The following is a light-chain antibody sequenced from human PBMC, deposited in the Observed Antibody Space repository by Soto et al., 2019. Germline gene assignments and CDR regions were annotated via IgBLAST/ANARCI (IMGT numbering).Light chain of an antibody. CDR1: QSLVHSDGSTY. CDR2: KTS. J-gene: IGKJ3*01. CDR3: MQASQFPLT. Sequence: DIVMTQTPLSSPVTLGQPASISCRSSQSLVHSDGSTYLSWLHQRPGHPPRLLISKTSIRFSGVPDRFSGSGAGTDFTLSISRVEAEDVGIYYCMQASQFPLTFGPGTTVDIK. V-gene: IGKV2-24*01.